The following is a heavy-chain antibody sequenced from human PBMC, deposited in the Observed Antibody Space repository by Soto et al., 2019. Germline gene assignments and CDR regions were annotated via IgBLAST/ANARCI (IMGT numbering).Heavy chain of an antibody. CDR3: ARSDIVAMFSGWFDP. CDR2: INSDGSST. CDR1: GFTFSSYW. Sequence: EVQLVESGGGLVQPGGSLRLSCAASGFTFSSYWMHWVRQAPGKGLVWVSRINSDGSSTSYADSVKGRFTISRDNAKNTLYLQMNSLRAEDTAVYYCARSDIVAMFSGWFDPWGQGTLVTVSS. V-gene: IGHV3-74*01. D-gene: IGHD5-12*01. J-gene: IGHJ5*02.